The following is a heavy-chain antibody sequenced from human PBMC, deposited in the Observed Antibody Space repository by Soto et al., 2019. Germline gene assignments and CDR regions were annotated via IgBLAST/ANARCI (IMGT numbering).Heavy chain of an antibody. J-gene: IGHJ4*02. V-gene: IGHV4-4*02. Sequence: QVQLQESGPGLVKASGTLSLTCAVSGGSINSDDWWNWVRQSPGKGLEWIGEIYRSGKINYNPSLKRRVTISMDKSKNQFSLNLFSVTAADTAVYYCARDHRYGDNWAFDYWGQGAQVTVSS. CDR2: IYRSGKI. D-gene: IGHD3-16*02. CDR3: ARDHRYGDNWAFDY. CDR1: GGSINSDDW.